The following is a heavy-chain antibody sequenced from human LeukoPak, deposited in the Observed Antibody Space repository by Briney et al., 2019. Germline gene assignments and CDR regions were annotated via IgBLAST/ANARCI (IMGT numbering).Heavy chain of an antibody. V-gene: IGHV3-74*01. Sequence: GGSLRLSCAASGFTFSSYWMHWVRQAPGKGLVWVSRINSDGSSTYYADSVKGRFTISRDNSKNTLYLQMNSLRAEVTAVYYCAKPFMITFGGVIVTDYWGQGTLVTVSS. J-gene: IGHJ4*02. D-gene: IGHD3-16*02. CDR1: GFTFSSYW. CDR3: AKPFMITFGGVIVTDY. CDR2: INSDGSST.